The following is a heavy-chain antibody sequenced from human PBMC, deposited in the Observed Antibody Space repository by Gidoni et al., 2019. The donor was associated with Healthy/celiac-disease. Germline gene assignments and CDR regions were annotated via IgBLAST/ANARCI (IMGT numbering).Heavy chain of an antibody. CDR3: ARDRFGNQLLEYYYYYMDV. CDR2: IWYDGSNK. Sequence: QVQLVESGGGVVQPGRSLRLSCAASGFTFSSYGMHWVRQAPGKGLEWVAVIWYDGSNKYYADSVKGRFTISRDNSKNTLYLQMNSLRAEDTAVYYCARDRFGNQLLEYYYYYMDVWGKGTTVTVSS. CDR1: GFTFSSYG. V-gene: IGHV3-33*01. J-gene: IGHJ6*03. D-gene: IGHD2-2*01.